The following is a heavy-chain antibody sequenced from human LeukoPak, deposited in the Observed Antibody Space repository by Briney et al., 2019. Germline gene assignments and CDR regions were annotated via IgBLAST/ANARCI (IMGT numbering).Heavy chain of an antibody. Sequence: GGSLRLSCAASGFTVSSNYMTWVRQAPGKGLEWVSVIHSGGDTYYADSVKGRFTISRDNSKNTLYLQMNSLRAEDTAVYYCASGPEWELRVIYFDYWGQGTLVTVSS. CDR3: ASGPEWELRVIYFDY. CDR2: IHSGGDT. V-gene: IGHV3-53*05. CDR1: GFTVSSNY. J-gene: IGHJ4*02. D-gene: IGHD1-26*01.